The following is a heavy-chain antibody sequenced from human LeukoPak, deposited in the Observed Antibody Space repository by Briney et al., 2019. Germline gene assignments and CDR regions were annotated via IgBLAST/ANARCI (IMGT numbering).Heavy chain of an antibody. CDR1: GGTFSSYA. V-gene: IGHV1-69*13. J-gene: IGHJ4*02. CDR3: ARVGSEMATISYYFDY. CDR2: IIPIFGTA. Sequence: ASVKVSCKASGGTFSSYAFSWVRQAPGQGLEWMGGIIPIFGTANYAQKFQGRVTITADESTSTAYMEPSSLRSEDTAVYYCARVGSEMATISYYFDYWGQGTLVTVSS. D-gene: IGHD5-24*01.